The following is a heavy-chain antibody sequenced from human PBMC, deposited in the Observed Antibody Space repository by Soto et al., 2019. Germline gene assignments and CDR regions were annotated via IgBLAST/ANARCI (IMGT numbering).Heavy chain of an antibody. V-gene: IGHV4-31*03. CDR3: ARKGSLTYYYDSSGYIDAFDI. J-gene: IGHJ3*02. Sequence: PSETLSLTCTVSGGSISSGGYYWSWIRQHPGKGLEWIGYIYYSGSTYYNPSLKSRVTISVDTSKNQFSLKLSSVTAADTAVYYCARKGSLTYYYDSSGYIDAFDIWGQGTMVTVS. CDR1: GGSISSGGYY. CDR2: IYYSGST. D-gene: IGHD3-22*01.